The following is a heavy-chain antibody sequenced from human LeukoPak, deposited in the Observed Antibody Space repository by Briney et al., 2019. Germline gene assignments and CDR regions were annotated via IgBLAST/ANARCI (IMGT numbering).Heavy chain of an antibody. Sequence: ASVKVSCKASGYTFTSYGISWVRQAPGQGLEWMGWISAYNGNTNYAQKLQGRVTMTTDTSTSTAYMELRSLRSDDTAVYYCAGDMDRDGYNGPDYWGQGTLVTVSS. CDR3: AGDMDRDGYNGPDY. J-gene: IGHJ4*02. V-gene: IGHV1-18*01. CDR2: ISAYNGNT. CDR1: GYTFTSYG. D-gene: IGHD5-24*01.